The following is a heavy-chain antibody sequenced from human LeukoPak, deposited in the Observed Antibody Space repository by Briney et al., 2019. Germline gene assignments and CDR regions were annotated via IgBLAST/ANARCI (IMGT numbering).Heavy chain of an antibody. J-gene: IGHJ4*02. CDR3: ASRQIYCSSTSCLDY. V-gene: IGHV4-34*01. D-gene: IGHD2-2*01. Sequence: SETLSLTCAVYGGSFSGYYWSWIRQPPGKGLEWIGSIYHSGSTYYNPSLKSRVTISVDTSKNQFSLKLSSVTAADTAVYYCASRQIYCSSTSCLDYWGQGTLVTVSS. CDR1: GGSFSGYY. CDR2: IYHSGST.